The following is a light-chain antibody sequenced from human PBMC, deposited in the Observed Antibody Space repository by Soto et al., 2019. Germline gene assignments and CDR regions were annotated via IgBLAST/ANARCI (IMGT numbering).Light chain of an antibody. J-gene: IGKJ5*01. V-gene: IGKV1-9*01. CDR3: QQANSFPIT. CDR1: QDISIY. Sequence: DIRLTQYPSFLSASVVDRVTIXXRASQDISIYLAWYQQKPGKAPNLLIYAASTLQSGVPSRFSGSGSGTEFTPTISSLQPDDFAIYFCQQANSFPITFGQGTRLEIK. CDR2: AAS.